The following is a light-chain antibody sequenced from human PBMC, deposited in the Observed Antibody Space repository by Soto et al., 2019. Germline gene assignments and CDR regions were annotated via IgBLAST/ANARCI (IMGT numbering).Light chain of an antibody. CDR1: SSDIGTYKY. V-gene: IGLV2-8*01. Sequence: QSVLTQPPSASGSPGQSVTISCTGTSSDIGTYKYVSWYQQHPGKVPKLIIYEVNKRPSGVPDRFSGSKSGNTASLTVSGLQAEDAADYYCSSSAGTNNLYVFGTGTKLTVL. CDR2: EVN. J-gene: IGLJ1*01. CDR3: SSSAGTNNLYV.